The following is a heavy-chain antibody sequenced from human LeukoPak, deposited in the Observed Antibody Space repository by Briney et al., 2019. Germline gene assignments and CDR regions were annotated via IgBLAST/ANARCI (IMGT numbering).Heavy chain of an antibody. V-gene: IGHV3-48*03. CDR2: ISSSGSTI. Sequence: PGGSLRLSCAASGFTFSSYEMNWVRQAPGKGLEWVSYISSSGSTIYYADSVKGRFTISRDNAKNTLYLQMNSLRAEDTAVYYCARVSQGWFGELPMDVWGKGTTVTVSS. CDR3: ARVSQGWFGELPMDV. J-gene: IGHJ6*03. CDR1: GFTFSSYE. D-gene: IGHD3-10*01.